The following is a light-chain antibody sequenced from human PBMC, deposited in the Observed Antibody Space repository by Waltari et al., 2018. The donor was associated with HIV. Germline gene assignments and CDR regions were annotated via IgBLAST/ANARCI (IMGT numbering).Light chain of an antibody. Sequence: QSALTQPPSVSGSPGQSVTISCTGTSSDVGSYTRVSCYQQFPGTAPKLLIHEVSNRPSGVPDRFSGSKSGNTASLTISGLQADDEADYYCSSYTTTSTLWVFGGGTKLTVL. J-gene: IGLJ3*02. CDR1: SSDVGSYTR. CDR3: SSYTTTSTLWV. V-gene: IGLV2-18*02. CDR2: EVS.